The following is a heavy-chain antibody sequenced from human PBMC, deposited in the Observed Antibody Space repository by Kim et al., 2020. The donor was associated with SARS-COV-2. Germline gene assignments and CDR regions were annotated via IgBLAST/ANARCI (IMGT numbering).Heavy chain of an antibody. D-gene: IGHD6-19*01. J-gene: IGHJ4*02. CDR2: ISSSSSYI. CDR1: GFTFSSYS. CDR3: ASPGLGSGWYWIFDY. V-gene: IGHV3-21*01. Sequence: GGSLRHSCAASGFTFSSYSMNWVRQAPGKGLEWVSSISSSSSYIYYADSVKGRFTISRDNAKNSLYLQMNSLRAEDTAVYYCASPGLGSGWYWIFDYWGQGTLVTVSS.